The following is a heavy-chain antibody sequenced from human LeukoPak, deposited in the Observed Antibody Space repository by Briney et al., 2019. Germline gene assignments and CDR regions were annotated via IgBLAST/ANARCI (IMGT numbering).Heavy chain of an antibody. CDR2: VFGGGGT. V-gene: IGHV3-53*01. CDR3: ARTYTNNAGYYLY. Sequence: GGSLRLSRAASGLSVSSTFMSWVRQTPGKGLEWVSSVFGGGGTRYADSVMGRFTISRDNSKSTLYLQMNSLRAEDTAVYYCARTYTNNAGYYLYWGQGTLVTVSS. D-gene: IGHD3-22*01. CDR1: GLSVSSTF. J-gene: IGHJ4*02.